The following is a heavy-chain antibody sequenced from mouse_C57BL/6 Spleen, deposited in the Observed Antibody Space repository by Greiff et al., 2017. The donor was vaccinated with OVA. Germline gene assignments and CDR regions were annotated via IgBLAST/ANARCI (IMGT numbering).Heavy chain of an antibody. CDR2: IWTGGGT. J-gene: IGHJ4*01. CDR3: ARKGDYDFYYAMDY. V-gene: IGHV2-9-1*01. CDR1: GFSLTSYA. D-gene: IGHD2-4*01. Sequence: VKLMESGPGLVAPSQSLSITCTVSGFSLTSYAISWVRQPPGKGLEWLGVIWTGGGTNYNSALKSRLSISKDNSKSQVFLKMNSLQTDDTARYYCARKGDYDFYYAMDYWGQGTSVTVSS.